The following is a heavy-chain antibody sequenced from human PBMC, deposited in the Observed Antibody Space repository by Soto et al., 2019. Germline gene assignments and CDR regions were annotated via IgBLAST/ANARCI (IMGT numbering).Heavy chain of an antibody. D-gene: IGHD3-22*01. J-gene: IGHJ5*02. Sequence: SETLSLTCTVSGGSISSSSYYWGWIRQPPGKGLEWIGSIYYSGYTYYNPSLKSRVTISVDNSKNQFSLKLSSVTAADTAVYYCARKSYYDPYHFEPWGQGTLVTVS. CDR1: GGSISSSSYY. V-gene: IGHV4-39*07. CDR3: ARKSYYDPYHFEP. CDR2: IYYSGYT.